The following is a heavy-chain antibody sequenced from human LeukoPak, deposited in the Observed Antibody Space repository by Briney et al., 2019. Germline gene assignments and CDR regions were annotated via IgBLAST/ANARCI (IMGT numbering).Heavy chain of an antibody. J-gene: IGHJ5*02. Sequence: PSETLSLTCTVSGGSISSSSYYWGWIRQPPGKGLEWIGIIYYSGSTNYNPSLKSRVTISVDTSKNQFSLKLSSVTAADTAVYYCARDGYSSKVLNWFDPWGQGTLVTVSS. CDR2: IYYSGST. V-gene: IGHV4-39*07. CDR3: ARDGYSSKVLNWFDP. D-gene: IGHD6-13*01. CDR1: GGSISSSSYY.